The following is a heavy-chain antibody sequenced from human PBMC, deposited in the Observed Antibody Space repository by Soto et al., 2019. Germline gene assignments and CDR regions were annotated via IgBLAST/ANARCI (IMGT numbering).Heavy chain of an antibody. D-gene: IGHD1-26*01. CDR3: AKDLVGATGVDFGGNS. CDR2: ISASGETT. V-gene: IGHV3-23*01. Sequence: GGSLRLSCAVSGFTFSDDVMSWVRQTPGTGLEWVSTISASGETTHYADSVKGRFSISRDNSKNILYLQMNSLRVEDTAIYYCAKDLVGATGVDFGGNSWGQGTLVTVSS. J-gene: IGHJ5*02. CDR1: GFTFSDDV.